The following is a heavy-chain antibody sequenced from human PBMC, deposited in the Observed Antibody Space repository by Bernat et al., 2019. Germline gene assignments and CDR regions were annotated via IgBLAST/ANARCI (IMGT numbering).Heavy chain of an antibody. D-gene: IGHD4-17*01. J-gene: IGHJ5*02. Sequence: QVQLVESGGGVVQPGRSLRLSCAASGFTFSSYGMHWVRQAPGKGLEWVAVIWYDGSNKYYADSVKGRFTISRDNSKNTLYLQMNSLRAEDTAVYYCARDQYDYGDYGWFDPWGQGTLVTVSS. CDR2: IWYDGSNK. CDR1: GFTFSSYG. V-gene: IGHV3-33*01. CDR3: ARDQYDYGDYGWFDP.